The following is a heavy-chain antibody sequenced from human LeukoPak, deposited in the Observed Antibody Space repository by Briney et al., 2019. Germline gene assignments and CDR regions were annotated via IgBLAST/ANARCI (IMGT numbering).Heavy chain of an antibody. CDR3: ARLVGEFNYFDY. D-gene: IGHD4-17*01. J-gene: IGHJ4*02. CDR2: INHSGST. CDR1: GGSFSGYY. Sequence: PSETLSLTCAVYGGSFSGYYWSWIRQPPGKGLEWIGEINHSGSTNYNPSLKSRVTISVDTSKNQFSLMLSSVTAADMALYYCARLVGEFNYFDYWGQGTLVTVSS. V-gene: IGHV4-34*01.